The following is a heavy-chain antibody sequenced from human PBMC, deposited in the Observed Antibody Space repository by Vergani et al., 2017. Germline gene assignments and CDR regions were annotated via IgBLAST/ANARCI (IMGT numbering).Heavy chain of an antibody. CDR3: ARARVDYYGSGSYYKVGHWFDP. CDR2: ISAYNGNT. Sequence: QVQLVQSGAEVKKPGASVKVSCKASGYTFTSYGISWVRQAPGQGLEWMGWISAYNGNTNYAQKLQGRVTMTTDTSTSTAYMELRSLRSDDTAVYCCARARVDYYGSGSYYKVGHWFDPWGQGTLVTVSS. D-gene: IGHD3-10*01. J-gene: IGHJ5*02. CDR1: GYTFTSYG. V-gene: IGHV1-18*01.